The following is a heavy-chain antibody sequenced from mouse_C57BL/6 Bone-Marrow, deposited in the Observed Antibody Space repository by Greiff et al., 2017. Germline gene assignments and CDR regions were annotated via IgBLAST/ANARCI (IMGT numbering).Heavy chain of an antibody. V-gene: IGHV3-6*01. CDR3: ARGVDGYYLFAY. CDR1: GYSITSGYY. J-gene: IGHJ3*01. D-gene: IGHD2-3*01. CDR2: ISYDGST. Sequence: EVKLLESGPGLVKPSQSLSLTCSVTGYSITSGYYWNWIRQLPGNKLEWMGYISYDGSTNYNPSLKNRIAITRDTSKNQFFLKLNSVTTDDTATYDCARGVDGYYLFAYWGQGTLVTVSA.